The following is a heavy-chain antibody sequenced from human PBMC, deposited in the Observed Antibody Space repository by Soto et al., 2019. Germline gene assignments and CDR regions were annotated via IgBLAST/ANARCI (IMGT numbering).Heavy chain of an antibody. CDR1: GFSFSNSGVD. D-gene: IGHD2-21*02. J-gene: IGHJ4*02. V-gene: IGHV2-5*01. Sequence: QITLKESGPTLVRPTQTLTLTCTFSGFSFSNSGVDVAWIRQPPGKAMECLALVFWNDDKRYSPSLSDRLTITRDTSENQVVVRMTNMDPEDTATYYCAHITICGRDCSFDSWGQETLVSVSS. CDR3: AHITICGRDCSFDS. CDR2: VFWNDDK.